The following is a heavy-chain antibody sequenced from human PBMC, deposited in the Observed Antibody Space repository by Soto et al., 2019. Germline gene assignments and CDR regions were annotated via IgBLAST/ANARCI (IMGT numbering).Heavy chain of an antibody. J-gene: IGHJ5*02. CDR2: INHSGST. D-gene: IGHD1-1*01. CDR1: GGSFSGYY. V-gene: IGHV4-34*01. CDR3: ARGDTGRGTGTTRKIDP. Sequence: SETLSLTCAVYGGSFSGYYWSWIRQPPGKGLEWIGEINHSGSTNYNPSLKSRVTISVDTSKNQFSLKLSSVTAADTAVYYCARGDTGRGTGTTRKIDPWGQGTLVTVSS.